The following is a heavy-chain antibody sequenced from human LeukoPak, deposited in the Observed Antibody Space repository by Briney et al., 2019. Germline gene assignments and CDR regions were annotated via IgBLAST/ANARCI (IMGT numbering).Heavy chain of an antibody. D-gene: IGHD3-10*01. V-gene: IGHV4-39*01. Sequence: PSETLSLTCTVSGGSINSTDYYWGWIRQPPGKGLEWIGAIYYRGSTYYNPSLKSRVTVSIDTSNHQFSLRVTSVTAADTAVYYCARSSMFRGVTVDYWGQGTLVTVSS. CDR3: ARSSMFRGVTVDY. CDR1: GGSINSTDYY. J-gene: IGHJ4*02. CDR2: IYYRGST.